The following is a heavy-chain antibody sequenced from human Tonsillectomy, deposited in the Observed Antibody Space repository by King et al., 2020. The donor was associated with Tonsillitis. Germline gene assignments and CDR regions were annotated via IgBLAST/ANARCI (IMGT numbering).Heavy chain of an antibody. V-gene: IGHV3-74*01. CDR1: GFSFSSYW. CDR2: ISSDGTYT. Sequence: VQLVESGGGLVQPGGSLRLSCAASGFSFSSYWMHWVRQAPGKGLVWVSRISSDGTYTSYADSVKGRFTISRDNAKNTLYLQMNSLRAEDTAVYYCAREYDFWSGFYYYYYMDVWGKGTTVTVSS. CDR3: AREYDFWSGFYYYYYMDV. D-gene: IGHD3-3*01. J-gene: IGHJ6*03.